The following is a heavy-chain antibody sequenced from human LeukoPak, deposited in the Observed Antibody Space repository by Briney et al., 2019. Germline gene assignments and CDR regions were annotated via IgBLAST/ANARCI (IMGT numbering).Heavy chain of an antibody. D-gene: IGHD4-17*01. CDR3: ARDLDGDRHETSDY. Sequence: ASVKVSCKASGYTFTGYYVHWVRQAPGQGLEWMGWINPNSGGTNYAQNFQGRVTLTRDTSISTAYMELNRLRSDDTAVYYCARDLDGDRHETSDYWGQGTLVTVSS. J-gene: IGHJ4*02. V-gene: IGHV1-2*02. CDR1: GYTFTGYY. CDR2: INPNSGGT.